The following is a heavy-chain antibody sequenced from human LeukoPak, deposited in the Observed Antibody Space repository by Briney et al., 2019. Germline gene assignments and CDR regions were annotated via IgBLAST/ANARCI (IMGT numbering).Heavy chain of an antibody. CDR1: GGSISSYY. V-gene: IGHV4-59*01. J-gene: IGHJ4*02. CDR2: IYYSGST. CDR3: AREWFGESPAD. Sequence: PSETLPLTCTVSGGSISSYYWSWIRQPPGMGLEWIGYIYYSGSTNYNPSLKSRVTISVDTSKNQFSLKLSSVTAADTAVYYCAREWFGESPADWGQGTLVTVSS. D-gene: IGHD3-10*01.